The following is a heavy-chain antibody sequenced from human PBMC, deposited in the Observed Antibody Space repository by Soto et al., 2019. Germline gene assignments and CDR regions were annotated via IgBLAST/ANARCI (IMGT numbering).Heavy chain of an antibody. CDR1: GFTFSSYW. D-gene: IGHD6-6*01. V-gene: IGHV3-21*01. CDR2: ISAGSSNI. Sequence: GGSLRLSCAASGFTFSSYWMHWVRQAPGKGLVWVSSISAGSSNIYYAPSVKGRFTISRDNAKNLLFLQINSLRADDTAVYCCARQYPSSSRHFDHWGQGTLVTVSS. J-gene: IGHJ4*02. CDR3: ARQYPSSSRHFDH.